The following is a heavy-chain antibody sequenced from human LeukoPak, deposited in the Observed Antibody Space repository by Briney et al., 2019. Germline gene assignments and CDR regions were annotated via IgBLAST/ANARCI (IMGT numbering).Heavy chain of an antibody. CDR1: GFTFSNAW. D-gene: IGHD3-3*01. V-gene: IGHV3-15*01. Sequence: GGSLRLSCAASGFTFSNAWMSWVRQAPGKGLEWVGRIKSKTDGGTTDYAAPVKGRFTISRDDSKNTLYLQMNSLKTEDTAVYYCTTDLYDFWSGYNEGYWGQGTLVTVSS. CDR3: TTDLYDFWSGYNEGY. J-gene: IGHJ4*02. CDR2: IKSKTDGGTT.